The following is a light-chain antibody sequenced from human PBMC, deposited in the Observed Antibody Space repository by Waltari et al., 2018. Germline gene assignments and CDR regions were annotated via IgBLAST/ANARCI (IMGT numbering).Light chain of an antibody. CDR2: GAS. CDR3: QQYNYWPLT. Sequence: EIVMTPSPATLSVSPGERATLSCRASRSVGTYLAWYQEKPGQGPRLLISGASIRATGIPARFSGSGSWTEFTLTISSLQSEDFAVYYCQQYNYWPLTFGGGTKVEIK. V-gene: IGKV3-15*01. CDR1: RSVGTY. J-gene: IGKJ4*01.